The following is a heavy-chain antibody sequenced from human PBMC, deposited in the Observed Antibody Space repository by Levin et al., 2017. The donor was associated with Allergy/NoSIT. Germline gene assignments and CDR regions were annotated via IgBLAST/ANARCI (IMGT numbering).Heavy chain of an antibody. Sequence: PGGSLRLSCAASGFTFDDYAMHWVRQAPGKGLEWVSGISWNSGSIGYADSVKGRFTISRDNAKNSLYLQMNSLRAEDTALYYCAKDMTPLIVVVPAAIPYYGMDGWGQGTTVTVSS. D-gene: IGHD2-2*01. CDR2: ISWNSGSI. CDR1: GFTFDDYA. V-gene: IGHV3-9*01. J-gene: IGHJ6*02. CDR3: AKDMTPLIVVVPAAIPYYGMDG.